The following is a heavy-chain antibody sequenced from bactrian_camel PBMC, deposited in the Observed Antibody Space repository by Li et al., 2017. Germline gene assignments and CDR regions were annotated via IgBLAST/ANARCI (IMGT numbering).Heavy chain of an antibody. CDR1: EFSLY. CDR2: IASGSTYR. D-gene: IGHD4*01. J-gene: IGHJ6*01. V-gene: IGHV3-2*01. CDR3: VTLATDFGV. Sequence: HVQLVESGGGLVQPGTSARLSCVASEFSLYMVWVRQTPGKGLEWVSSIASGSTYRSYTDSVRGRFTISRDNAKNTVYLQMNNLKSEDTALYYCVTLATDFGVWGRGTQVTVS.